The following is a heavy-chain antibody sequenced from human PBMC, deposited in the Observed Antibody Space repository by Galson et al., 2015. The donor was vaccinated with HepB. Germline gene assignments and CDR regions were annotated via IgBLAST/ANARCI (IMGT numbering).Heavy chain of an antibody. CDR1: RYTFTSYA. D-gene: IGHD3-10*01. J-gene: IGHJ5*02. CDR3: ARDNPSGGFRELFVWFDP. Sequence: SVKVSCKASRYTFTSYAMNWVRQAPGQGLEWMGWINTNTGNPTYAQGFTGRFVFSLDTSVSTAYLQISSLKAEDTAVYYCARDNPSGGFRELFVWFDPWGQGTLVTVSS. CDR2: INTNTGNP. V-gene: IGHV7-4-1*02.